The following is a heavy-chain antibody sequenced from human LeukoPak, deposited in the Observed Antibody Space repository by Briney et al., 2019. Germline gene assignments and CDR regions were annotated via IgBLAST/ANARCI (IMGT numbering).Heavy chain of an antibody. J-gene: IGHJ4*02. D-gene: IGHD3-10*01. CDR1: GYTFTDYY. V-gene: IGHV1-2*02. Sequence: ASAKVSCKTSGYTFTDYYMHWVRQAPGQGLEWMGWINPYSGGTNYAQKFQGRVTMTRDTSISTAYMELSRLRSDDTAMYYCARVSDSGSQLFDYWGQGTLVTVSS. CDR3: ARVSDSGSQLFDY. CDR2: INPYSGGT.